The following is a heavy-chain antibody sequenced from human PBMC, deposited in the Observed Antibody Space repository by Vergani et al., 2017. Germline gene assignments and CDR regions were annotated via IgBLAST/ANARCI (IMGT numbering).Heavy chain of an antibody. CDR3: ARQPLNYGGITI. J-gene: IGHJ4*02. CDR1: GGSISSYY. V-gene: IGHV4-59*01. D-gene: IGHD4-23*01. CDR2: IYYSGST. Sequence: QVQLPESGPGLVKPSETLSLTCTVSGGSISSYYWSWIRQPPGKGLEWIGYIYYSGSTNYNPSLKSRVTISVDTSKNQFSLKLSSVTAADTAVYYCARQPLNYGGITIWGQGTLVTVSS.